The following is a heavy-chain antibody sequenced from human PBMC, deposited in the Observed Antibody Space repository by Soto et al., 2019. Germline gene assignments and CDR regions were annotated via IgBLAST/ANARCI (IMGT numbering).Heavy chain of an antibody. Sequence: QLHLQESGSGLVRPSQTLSLTCGVSGGSISTFDYSWSWIRQASGRGLEWIGSIYQSGRTYFIPSLKSRATMSLDKSKNQFSLKITSAVAADTARYYCAREMTIFGVAPGGGVDVWGQGTTVTVSS. CDR1: GGSISTFDYS. J-gene: IGHJ6*02. CDR3: AREMTIFGVAPGGGVDV. CDR2: IYQSGRT. D-gene: IGHD3-3*01. V-gene: IGHV4-30-2*01.